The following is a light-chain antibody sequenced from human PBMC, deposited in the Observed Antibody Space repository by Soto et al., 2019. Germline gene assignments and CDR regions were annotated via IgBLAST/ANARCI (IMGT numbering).Light chain of an antibody. CDR2: EVS. CDR1: SSDVGGYNY. J-gene: IGLJ2*01. Sequence: QSALTQPPSASGSPGQSVAISCTGTSSDVGGYNYVSWYQQHPGKAPKLMIYEVSKRPSGVPNRFSGSKSGNTASLTVSGLQTEDEAVYYCYLYAGSNNWVVFGGGTKLTVL. CDR3: YLYAGSNNWVV. V-gene: IGLV2-8*01.